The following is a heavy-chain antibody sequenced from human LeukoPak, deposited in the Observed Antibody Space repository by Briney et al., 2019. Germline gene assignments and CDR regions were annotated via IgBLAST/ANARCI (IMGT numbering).Heavy chain of an antibody. J-gene: IGHJ4*02. Sequence: PSETLSLTCTVSGGSISNYYWSWIRQPAGKGLEWIGRIYTSGSTNYNPSLKNRVTMSVDTSKNQFSPKLNSLTVADTAVYYCARGASPTDYWGQGTLVTVSS. CDR2: IYTSGST. CDR1: GGSISNYY. D-gene: IGHD2-2*01. CDR3: ARGASPTDY. V-gene: IGHV4-4*07.